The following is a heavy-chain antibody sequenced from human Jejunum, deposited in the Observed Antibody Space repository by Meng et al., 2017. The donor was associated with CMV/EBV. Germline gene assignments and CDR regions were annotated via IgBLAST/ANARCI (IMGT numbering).Heavy chain of an antibody. J-gene: IGHJ4*02. CDR2: ISMSGDVM. D-gene: IGHD4-11*01. V-gene: IGHV3-48*03. Sequence: LSCSASGFTLSYYGMMWVRLAPGKGLEWLSYISMSGDVMYYADSVKCRFTISRDGAKNSLYLQMNSLRVEDTAVYYCTRLQYFGYWGQGTLVTVSS. CDR1: GFTLSYYG. CDR3: TRLQYFGY.